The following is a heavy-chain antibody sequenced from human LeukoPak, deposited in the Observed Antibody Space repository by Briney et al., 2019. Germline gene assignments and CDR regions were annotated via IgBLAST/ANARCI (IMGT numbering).Heavy chain of an antibody. V-gene: IGHV1-69*01. Sequence: SVKVSRKASGGTFSSYAISWVRQAPGQGLEWMGGIIPIFGTANYAQKFQGRVTITADESTSTAYMELSSLRSEDTAVYYCARASWSGSYCFGYWGQGTLVTVSS. CDR2: IIPIFGTA. D-gene: IGHD1-26*01. CDR1: GGTFSSYA. J-gene: IGHJ4*02. CDR3: ARASWSGSYCFGY.